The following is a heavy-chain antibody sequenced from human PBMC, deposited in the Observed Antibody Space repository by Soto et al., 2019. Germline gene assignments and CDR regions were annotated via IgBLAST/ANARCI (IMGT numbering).Heavy chain of an antibody. J-gene: IGHJ4*02. CDR3: ASSPRDCGGDCYLFDY. CDR1: GFTFSSYW. D-gene: IGHD2-21*02. V-gene: IGHV3-74*01. CDR2: INSDGSST. Sequence: EVQLVESGGGLVQPGGSLRLSCAASGFTFSSYWMHWVRQAPGKGLVWVSRINSDGSSTSYADSVKGRFTISRDNAKNTLYLQMNSLRAEDTAVYYCASSPRDCGGDCYLFDYWGQGTLFTVSS.